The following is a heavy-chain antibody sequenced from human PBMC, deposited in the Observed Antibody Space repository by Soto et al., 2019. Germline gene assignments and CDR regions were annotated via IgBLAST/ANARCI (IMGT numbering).Heavy chain of an antibody. CDR2: ISGSGGST. Sequence: GGSLRLSCAASGFTFSSYAMSWVRQAPGKGLEWVSAISGSGGSTYYADSVEGRFTISRDNSKNTLYLQMNSMRAEDTAVYYCAKGKGGSSWYLCAFDIWGQGTMVTVSS. CDR3: AKGKGGSSWYLCAFDI. D-gene: IGHD6-13*01. V-gene: IGHV3-23*01. CDR1: GFTFSSYA. J-gene: IGHJ3*02.